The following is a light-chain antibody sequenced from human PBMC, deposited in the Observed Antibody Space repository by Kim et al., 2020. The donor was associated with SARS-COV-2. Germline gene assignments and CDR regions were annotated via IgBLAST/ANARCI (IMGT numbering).Light chain of an antibody. CDR2: DDS. CDR1: NIGIKS. CDR3: QVWDSTSDYVV. J-gene: IGLJ3*02. Sequence: APGKTASFTCEGNNIGIKSVLWYQQRPGQAPVLVMHDDSDRPSGIPERFSGSNSGNTATLTISRVEAEDEADYFCQVWDSTSDYVVFGGGTKVTVL. V-gene: IGLV3-21*03.